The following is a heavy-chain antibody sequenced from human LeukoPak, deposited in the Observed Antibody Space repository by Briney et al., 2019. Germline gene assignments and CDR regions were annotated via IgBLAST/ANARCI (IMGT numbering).Heavy chain of an antibody. V-gene: IGHV3-53*01. Sequence: IYSGGDTYYAASVKGRFTISRDNSKNTLYLQMNTLRAEDTAVYYCARASGYSGYDPFDYWGQGTLVTVSS. D-gene: IGHD5-12*01. J-gene: IGHJ4*02. CDR2: IYSGGDT. CDR3: ARASGYSGYDPFDY.